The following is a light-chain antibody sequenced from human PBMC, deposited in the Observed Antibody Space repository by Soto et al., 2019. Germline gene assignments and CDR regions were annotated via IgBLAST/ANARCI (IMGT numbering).Light chain of an antibody. CDR1: QTISNTF. V-gene: IGKV3-20*01. CDR3: QYYGGSPPEYT. Sequence: EIVLTQSPGTLSLSPGERATLSCRASQTISNTFLAWYQQRPGQAPRLLIYGASGRAAGIPDRFSGSGSGTDFTLSISRLEPEDFAVYYCQYYGGSPPEYTFGQGTKLVIK. CDR2: GAS. J-gene: IGKJ2*01.